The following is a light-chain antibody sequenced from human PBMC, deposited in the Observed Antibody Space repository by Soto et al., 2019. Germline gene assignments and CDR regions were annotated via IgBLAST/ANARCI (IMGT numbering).Light chain of an antibody. V-gene: IGKV1-5*01. CDR1: QTISSW. CDR3: QQYHSYWT. J-gene: IGKJ1*01. CDR2: AAS. Sequence: DIQMTQSPATLSGSVGDRVTITCRASQTISSWLAWYQQKPGKAPKLLIYAASSLESGVPQRFSGSGSGTEFTLTISSLQTDDFSTYYCQQYHSYWTFGQGTKVDIK.